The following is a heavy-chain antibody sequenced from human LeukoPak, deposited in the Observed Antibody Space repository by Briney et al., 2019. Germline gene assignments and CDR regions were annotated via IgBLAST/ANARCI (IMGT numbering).Heavy chain of an antibody. CDR2: IKSETDGRTT. Sequence: GGSLRLSCAASGFTFSNAWMTWVRQAPGKGLEWVGRIKSETDGRTTDHAAPVKGRFTISRDDSKNTVFPQMNNLKTEDTAVYYCTTLGYSYSYLVYWGQGTLVTVSS. V-gene: IGHV3-15*01. D-gene: IGHD5-18*01. CDR3: TTLGYSYSYLVY. CDR1: GFTFSNAW. J-gene: IGHJ4*02.